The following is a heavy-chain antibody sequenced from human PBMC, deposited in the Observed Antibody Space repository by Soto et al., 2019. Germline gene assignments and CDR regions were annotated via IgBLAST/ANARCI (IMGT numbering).Heavy chain of an antibody. D-gene: IGHD1-20*01. CDR2: IYWDDDR. J-gene: IGHJ4*02. CDR1: GFSLTTSGVG. V-gene: IGHV2-5*02. CDR3: AHRMTLYSWMYSHFDY. Sequence: QITLEESGPTLVRPTQTLTLTCSLSGFSLTTSGVGVGWIRQAPGKALEWLALIYWDDDRRYSPSLKTRLTITKDTSKNQVVFTMANMDPVDTGTYYCAHRMTLYSWMYSHFDYWGQGALVTVSS.